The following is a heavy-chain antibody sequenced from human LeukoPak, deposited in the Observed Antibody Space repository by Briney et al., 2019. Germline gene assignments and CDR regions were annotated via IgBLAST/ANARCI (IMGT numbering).Heavy chain of an antibody. CDR3: AKDRGAVAGTGSGSFYFDC. V-gene: IGHV3-74*01. J-gene: IGHJ4*02. CDR1: GFTFSSYW. D-gene: IGHD6-19*01. CDR2: INSDGSST. Sequence: TGGSLRLSCAASGFTFSSYWMHWVRQAPGKGLVWVSRINSDGSSTSYADSVKGRFTISRDNAKNTLYLQMNSLRAEDTAVYYCAKDRGAVAGTGSGSFYFDCWGQGTLVTVSS.